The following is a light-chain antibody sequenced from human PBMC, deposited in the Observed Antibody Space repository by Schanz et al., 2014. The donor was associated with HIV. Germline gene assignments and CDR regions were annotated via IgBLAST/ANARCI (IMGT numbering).Light chain of an antibody. Sequence: DIQMTQSPSSLSASVGDRVTITCRASQSIRNYLNWYQHKPGEAPKLLIYAASYLQSGVTSKFRGSGSGPDFTLTINSLQPEDFATYYCQQSYEKPRTFGQGTKVEIK. V-gene: IGKV1-39*01. CDR3: QQSYEKPRT. CDR2: AAS. J-gene: IGKJ1*01. CDR1: QSIRNY.